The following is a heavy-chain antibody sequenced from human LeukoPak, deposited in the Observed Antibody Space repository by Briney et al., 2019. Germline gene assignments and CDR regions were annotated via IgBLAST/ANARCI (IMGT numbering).Heavy chain of an antibody. CDR1: GFTFSSYT. CDR3: ARETYYYDGGGYHRAFDY. J-gene: IGHJ4*02. D-gene: IGHD3-22*01. V-gene: IGHV3-21*01. CDR2: ISSTSSYI. Sequence: GGSLRLSCAAPGFTFSSYTMNWVRQAPGKGLEWVSSISSTSSYIYYADSVKGRFTISRDNAKNSLYLQMNSLRAEDTAVYYCARETYYYDGGGYHRAFDYWGQGTLVTVSS.